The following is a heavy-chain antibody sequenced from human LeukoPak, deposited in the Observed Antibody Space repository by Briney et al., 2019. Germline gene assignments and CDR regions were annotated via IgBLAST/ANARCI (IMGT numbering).Heavy chain of an antibody. D-gene: IGHD6-19*01. V-gene: IGHV3-48*03. CDR3: AKDLGIAVAGTSDC. CDR1: GFTFNSYE. Sequence: PGGSLRLSCAASGFTFNSYEMNWVRQAPGKGLEWVSYISSSGSTIYYADSVKGRFTISRDNAKNSLYLQMNSLRAEDTAVYYCAKDLGIAVAGTSDCWAQGTLVTVSS. J-gene: IGHJ4*02. CDR2: ISSSGSTI.